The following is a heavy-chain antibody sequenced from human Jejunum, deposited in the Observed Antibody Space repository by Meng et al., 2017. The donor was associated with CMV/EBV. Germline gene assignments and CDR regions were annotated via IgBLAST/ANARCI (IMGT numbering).Heavy chain of an antibody. Sequence: SCEVSGLTSNHYAMSWVRQAPGKGLEWVSLISSVGNSATYADSVRGRFTISRDNSNNTLYLQMNSLRAEDTAVYFCANSQWLLDYWGQGTLVTVSS. CDR2: ISSVGNSA. CDR1: GLTSNHYA. D-gene: IGHD6-19*01. CDR3: ANSQWLLDY. J-gene: IGHJ4*02. V-gene: IGHV3-23*01.